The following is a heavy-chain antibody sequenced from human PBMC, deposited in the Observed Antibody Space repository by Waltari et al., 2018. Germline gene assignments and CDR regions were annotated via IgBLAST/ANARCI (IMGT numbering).Heavy chain of an antibody. D-gene: IGHD3-22*01. Sequence: QVQLVQSGAEVKKPGASVKVSCKASGYTFTSYDINWVRQATGQGLEWMGWMNPNSGNTGYAQKFQGRVTMTRNTSISTAYMELSSLRSEDTAVYYCVRVGHYDGSGSALDDFDLWGQGTMVTVSS. CDR1: GYTFTSYD. J-gene: IGHJ3*01. V-gene: IGHV1-8*01. CDR3: VRVGHYDGSGSALDDFDL. CDR2: MNPNSGNT.